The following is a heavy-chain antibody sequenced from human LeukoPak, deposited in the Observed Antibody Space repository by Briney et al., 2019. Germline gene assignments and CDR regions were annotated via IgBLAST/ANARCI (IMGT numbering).Heavy chain of an antibody. D-gene: IGHD3-3*01. CDR1: GFTFDDYT. CDR3: AKDAKSDFWSGYDY. Sequence: PGGSLRLSCAAPGFTFDDYTMHWVRQAPGKGLEWVSLISWDGGSTYYADSVKGRFTISRDNSKNSLYLQMNGLRTEDTALYYCAKDAKSDFWSGYDYWGQGTLVTVSS. CDR2: ISWDGGST. V-gene: IGHV3-43*01. J-gene: IGHJ4*02.